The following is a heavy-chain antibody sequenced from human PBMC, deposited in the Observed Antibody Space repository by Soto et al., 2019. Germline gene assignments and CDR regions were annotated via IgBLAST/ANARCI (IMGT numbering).Heavy chain of an antibody. J-gene: IGHJ4*02. CDR2: ISYDGSNK. CDR1: GFTFSNYG. D-gene: IGHD2-15*01. Sequence: QVQLVESGGDVVQPGRSLRLSCAASGFTFSNYGMNWVRQAPGKGLEWVAVISYDGSNKYYADSVRGRFTISRDNSKNTPYVQMNSLRTEGTAVYYWAKSPGPNWRGGSCHYHFDYWGQGTLVTVSS. V-gene: IGHV3-30*18. CDR3: AKSPGPNWRGGSCHYHFDY.